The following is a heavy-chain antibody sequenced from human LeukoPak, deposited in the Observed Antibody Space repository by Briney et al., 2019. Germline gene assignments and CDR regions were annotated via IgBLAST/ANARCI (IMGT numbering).Heavy chain of an antibody. D-gene: IGHD6-19*01. Sequence: KPSETPSLTCAVYGGSFSSYYCSWIRQPPGKGLEWIGYIYYSGSTNYNPSLKSRVTISVDTSKNQFSLNLTSVTAADTAVYYCARGGGWLPDYWGQGTLVTVSS. CDR3: ARGGGWLPDY. CDR1: GGSFSSYY. V-gene: IGHV4-59*01. CDR2: IYYSGST. J-gene: IGHJ4*02.